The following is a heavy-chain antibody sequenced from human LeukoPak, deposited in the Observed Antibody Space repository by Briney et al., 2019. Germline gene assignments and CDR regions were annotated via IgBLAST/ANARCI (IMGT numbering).Heavy chain of an antibody. CDR1: GFTFDDYA. V-gene: IGHV3-9*01. D-gene: IGHD3-3*01. CDR2: ISWNSGSI. CDR3: AKGITIFGVVIVDAFDI. J-gene: IGHJ3*02. Sequence: GGSLRLSCAASGFTFDDYAMHWVRHAPGKGLEWVSGISWNSGSIGYADSVKGQFTNSRDNAKNSMYLQMNSLRAKDTALYYCAKGITIFGVVIVDAFDIWGQGTMVTVSS.